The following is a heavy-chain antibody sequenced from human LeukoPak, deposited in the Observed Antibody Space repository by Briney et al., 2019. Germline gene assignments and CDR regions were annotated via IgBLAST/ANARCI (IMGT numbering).Heavy chain of an antibody. CDR1: GYTFTSYD. CDR2: MNPNSGNT. CDR3: ARTGWGSDAFDI. Sequence: ASVKVSCKASGYTFTSYDINWVRQATGQELEWMGWMNPNSGNTGYAQKFQGRVTMTRNTSISTAYMELSSLRSEDTAVYYCARTGWGSDAFDIWGQGTMVTVSS. V-gene: IGHV1-8*01. J-gene: IGHJ3*02. D-gene: IGHD7-27*01.